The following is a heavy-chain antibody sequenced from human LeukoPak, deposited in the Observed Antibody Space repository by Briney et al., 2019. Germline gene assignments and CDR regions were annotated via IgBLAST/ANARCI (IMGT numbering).Heavy chain of an antibody. CDR3: AKDIDCSSTSCYGLGFDP. CDR1: GFPFSSYS. Sequence: GGSLRLSCAGSGFPFSSYSMNWVRQAPGKGLEWVSSISMSNYYIYYADSVKGRFTISRDNAKNSLYLQMNSLRAEDTALYYCAKDIDCSSTSCYGLGFDPWGQGTLVTVSS. CDR2: ISMSNYYI. V-gene: IGHV3-21*04. J-gene: IGHJ5*02. D-gene: IGHD2-2*01.